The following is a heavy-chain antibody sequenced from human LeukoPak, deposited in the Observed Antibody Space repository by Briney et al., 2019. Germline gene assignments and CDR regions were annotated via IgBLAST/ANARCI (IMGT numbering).Heavy chain of an antibody. J-gene: IGHJ4*02. CDR1: GGSISSYY. CDR2: IYYSGST. CDR3: ARLRVLRYFDWAPSALGYFDY. V-gene: IGHV4-59*08. D-gene: IGHD3-9*01. Sequence: SETLSLTCTVSGGSISSYYWSWIRQPPGKGLEWIGNIYYSGSTNYNPSLKSRVTISVDTSKNQFSLKLSSVTAADTAVYYCARLRVLRYFDWAPSALGYFDYWGQGTLVTVSS.